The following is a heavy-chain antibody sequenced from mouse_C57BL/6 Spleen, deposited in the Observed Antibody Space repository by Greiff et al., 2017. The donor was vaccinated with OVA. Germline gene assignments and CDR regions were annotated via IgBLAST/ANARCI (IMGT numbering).Heavy chain of an antibody. J-gene: IGHJ1*03. CDR1: GYTFTSYW. Sequence: QVQLQQSGAELVMPGASVKLSCKASGYTFTSYWMHWVKQRPGQGLEWIGEIDPSDSYTNYNQKFKGKSTLTVDKSSSTAYMQLSSLTSEDSAVYYCARGGAYDGYHWYFDVWGTGTTVTVSS. CDR3: ARGGAYDGYHWYFDV. CDR2: IDPSDSYT. D-gene: IGHD2-3*01. V-gene: IGHV1-69*01.